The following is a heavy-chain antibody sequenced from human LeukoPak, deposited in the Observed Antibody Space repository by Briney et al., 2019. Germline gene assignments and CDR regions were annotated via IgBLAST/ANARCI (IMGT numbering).Heavy chain of an antibody. CDR3: AGAYGSGSLLPLYYYGMDV. J-gene: IGHJ6*02. CDR1: GFTFSSYS. D-gene: IGHD3-10*01. Sequence: GGSLRLSCAASGFTFSSYSMNWVRQAPGKGLEWVSSISSSNSYIYYADSVKGRFTISRDNAKNSLYLQMNSLRAEDTAVYYCAGAYGSGSLLPLYYYGMDVWGQGTTVTVSS. V-gene: IGHV3-21*01. CDR2: ISSSNSYI.